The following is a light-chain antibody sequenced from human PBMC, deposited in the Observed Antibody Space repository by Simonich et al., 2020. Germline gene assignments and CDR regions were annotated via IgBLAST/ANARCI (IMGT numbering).Light chain of an antibody. V-gene: IGLV2-23*01. J-gene: IGLJ2*01. CDR2: EGS. CDR1: SSEVGSYNL. CDR3: CSYSGSSTLV. Sequence: QSALTQPASVSGSPGQSITISCPGTSSEVGSYNLVSWYQQHPGKAPKLMIHEGSKRPSGVSNRFSGSNSCNTASLIISGLQAEDEADYYCCSYSGSSTLVFGGGTKLTVL.